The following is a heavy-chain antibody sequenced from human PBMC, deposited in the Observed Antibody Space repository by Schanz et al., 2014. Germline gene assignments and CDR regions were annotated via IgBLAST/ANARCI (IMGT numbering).Heavy chain of an antibody. CDR3: VSSGSYSSYAF. Sequence: EVHLLESGGGLVPPGGPLRLSCAASGFNFSDYWMSWVRQAPGKGPEWVSYIRSSSTPIYYADSVKGRFTISRDNAKNSLYLQMNGLRAEDTAVYHCVSSGSYSSYAFWGQGTLVTVSS. CDR1: GFNFSDYW. CDR2: IRSSSTPI. D-gene: IGHD3-10*01. V-gene: IGHV3-48*01. J-gene: IGHJ4*02.